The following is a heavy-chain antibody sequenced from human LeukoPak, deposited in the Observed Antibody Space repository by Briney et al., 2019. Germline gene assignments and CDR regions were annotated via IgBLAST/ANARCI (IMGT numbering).Heavy chain of an antibody. V-gene: IGHV3-23*01. D-gene: IGHD1-26*01. J-gene: IGHJ4*02. Sequence: GGSLRLSCAASGFTFNNYAMAWVRQAPGKGPEWVSGISRSGVNTYYAESVKGRFTISRDNSKNTLFLVMNSLRDEDTAVYYCARDGVVGATSFEYWGQGTLVTVSS. CDR2: ISRSGVNT. CDR3: ARDGVVGATSFEY. CDR1: GFTFNNYA.